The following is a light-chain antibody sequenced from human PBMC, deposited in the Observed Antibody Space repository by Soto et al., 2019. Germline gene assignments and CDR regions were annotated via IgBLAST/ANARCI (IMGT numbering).Light chain of an antibody. CDR3: QQYNNWPWT. CDR1: QSVDST. V-gene: IGKV3-15*01. CDR2: SAS. Sequence: ETVMTQSRATLSGSPGERGTLSCRASQSVDSTLAWYQQKPGQAPRLLIHSASARAPGFPARFSASGSGTEFTLTIRSLQSEDFAVYYCQQYNNWPWTFGQGTRWISN. J-gene: IGKJ1*01.